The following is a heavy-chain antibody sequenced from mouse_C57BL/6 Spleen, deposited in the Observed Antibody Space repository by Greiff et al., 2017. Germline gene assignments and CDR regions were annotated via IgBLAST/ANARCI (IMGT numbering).Heavy chain of an antibody. V-gene: IGHV14-4*01. J-gene: IGHJ4*01. CDR3: TTQGYDPYAMDY. D-gene: IGHD2-2*01. Sequence: EVQRVESGAELVRPGASVKLSCTASGFNIKDDYMHWVKQRPEQGLAWIGWIDPENGDTEYASKFQGKATIPSDTSSNTAYLQLSSLTSEDTAVYYCTTQGYDPYAMDYWGQGTSVTVSS. CDR2: IDPENGDT. CDR1: GFNIKDDY.